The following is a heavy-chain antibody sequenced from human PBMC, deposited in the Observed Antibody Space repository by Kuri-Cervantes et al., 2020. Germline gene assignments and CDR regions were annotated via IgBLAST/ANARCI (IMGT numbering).Heavy chain of an antibody. V-gene: IGHV3-73*01. Sequence: GESLKISCAASGFTVSSNYMSWVRQASGKGLEWVGRIRSKANSYATAYAASVKGRFTISRDNAKNSLYLQMNSLRDEDTAVYYCARGHYGEADAFDIWGQGTMVTVSS. CDR2: IRSKANSYAT. D-gene: IGHD4-17*01. CDR1: GFTVSSNY. CDR3: ARGHYGEADAFDI. J-gene: IGHJ3*02.